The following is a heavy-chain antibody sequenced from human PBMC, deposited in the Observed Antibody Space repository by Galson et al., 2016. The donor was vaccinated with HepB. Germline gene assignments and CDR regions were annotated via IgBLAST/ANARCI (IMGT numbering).Heavy chain of an antibody. CDR2: ISSSSAYK. V-gene: IGHV3-21*01. D-gene: IGHD3-3*01. J-gene: IGHJ2*01. CDR1: GFTFSTYS. CDR3: ARDGVLRFLGNTWYFDL. Sequence: SLRLSCAASGFTFSTYSMNWVRQTPGKGLEWVSSISSSSAYKYYADSVEVRFTISRDNAKKSLYLEMNSLKDEDTGLYYCARDGVLRFLGNTWYFDLWGRGTMVGVSA.